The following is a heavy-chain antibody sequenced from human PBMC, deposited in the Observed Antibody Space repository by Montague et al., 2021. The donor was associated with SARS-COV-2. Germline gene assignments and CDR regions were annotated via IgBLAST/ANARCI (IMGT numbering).Heavy chain of an antibody. CDR3: AKKHCSGGSCSHFDY. Sequence: SETLSLTCAVSGGSISSSYWWTWVRQPPGKGLELIGEIYHSGSTNYNSSLRSRVTISVDKSKNQFSLKLTSVTAADTAIYYCAKKHCSGGSCSHFDYWGQGTLVTVSS. CDR2: IYHSGST. CDR1: GGSISSSYW. D-gene: IGHD2-15*01. J-gene: IGHJ4*02. V-gene: IGHV4-4*02.